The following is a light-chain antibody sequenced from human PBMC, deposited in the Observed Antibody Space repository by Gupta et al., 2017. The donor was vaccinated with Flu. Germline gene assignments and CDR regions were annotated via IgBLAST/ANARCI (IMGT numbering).Light chain of an antibody. V-gene: IGLV2-14*01. CDR3: RSYTSSSTDVV. Sequence: QSALTQPASVSGSPGQSITISCTGPSSDVVGYNYVSWYHQHPGTAPKLMIYEVSNRPSGVSNRFSGSKSGNTASLTISGLQAEDEADYYCRSYTSSSTDVVFGGGTKLTVL. CDR2: EVS. CDR1: SSDVVGYNY. J-gene: IGLJ2*01.